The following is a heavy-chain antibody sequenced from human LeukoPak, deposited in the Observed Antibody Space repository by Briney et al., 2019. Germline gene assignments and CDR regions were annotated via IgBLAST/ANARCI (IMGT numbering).Heavy chain of an antibody. Sequence: ASVKVSCKASGYTFTSYDINWVRQATGQGLEWVGWMNPNSGNTGYAQKFQGRVTMTRNTSISTAYMELSSLRSEDTAVYYCARVFDDSANWIDPWGQGNQVTVSS. D-gene: IGHD3-22*01. J-gene: IGHJ5*02. CDR3: ARVFDDSANWIDP. V-gene: IGHV1-8*01. CDR1: GYTFTSYD. CDR2: MNPNSGNT.